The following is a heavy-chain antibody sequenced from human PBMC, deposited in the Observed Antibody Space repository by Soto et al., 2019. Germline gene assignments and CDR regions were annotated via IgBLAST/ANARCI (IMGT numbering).Heavy chain of an antibody. CDR2: INPRGGST. D-gene: IGHD5-18*01. J-gene: IGHJ4*02. Sequence: GASVKVSCTASGYTFIIYYMHWVRQATGQGPEWMGIINPRGGSTTYSQKFQGRVTMTRDTSTSTVYMELSSLRSEDTAVYYCARADGYSYGPYFDDWGQGTLVTVSS. V-gene: IGHV1-46*01. CDR3: ARADGYSYGPYFDD. CDR1: GYTFIIYY.